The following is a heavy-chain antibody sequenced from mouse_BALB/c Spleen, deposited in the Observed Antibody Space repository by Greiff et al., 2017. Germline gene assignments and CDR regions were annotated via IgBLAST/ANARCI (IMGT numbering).Heavy chain of an antibody. CDR1: GFSLTSYG. Sequence: VQVVESGPGLVAPSQSLSITCTVSGFSLTSYGVHWVRQPPGKGLEWLGVIWAGGSTNYNSALMSRLSISKDNSKSQVFLKMNSLQTDDTAMYYCARVRYDEGDAMDYWGQGTSVTVSS. V-gene: IGHV2-9*02. D-gene: IGHD2-14*01. CDR3: ARVRYDEGDAMDY. CDR2: IWAGGST. J-gene: IGHJ4*01.